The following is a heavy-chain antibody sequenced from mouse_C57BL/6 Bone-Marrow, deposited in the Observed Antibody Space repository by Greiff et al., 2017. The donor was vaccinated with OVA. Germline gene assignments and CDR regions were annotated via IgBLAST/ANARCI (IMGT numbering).Heavy chain of an antibody. D-gene: IGHD2-4*01. CDR3: LYYDYGLYYAMDY. J-gene: IGHJ4*01. CDR2: IYPGNSDT. CDR1: GYTFTSYW. Sequence: EVQLQESGTVLARPGASVKMSCKTSGYTFTSYWMHWVKQRPGQGLEWIGAIYPGNSDTSYNQKFKGKAKLTAVTSASTAYMELSSLTNEDSAVYYCLYYDYGLYYAMDYWGQGTSVTVSS. V-gene: IGHV1-5*01.